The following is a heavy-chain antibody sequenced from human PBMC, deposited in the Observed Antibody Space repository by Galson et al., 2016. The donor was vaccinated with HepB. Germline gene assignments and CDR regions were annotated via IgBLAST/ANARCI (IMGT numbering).Heavy chain of an antibody. Sequence: EILSLTCTGSGDSINTGNYYWAWIRQPPGKGLEWIATIYYTGTTYYNPSLKSRLTISVDTSYNQFSLHLNSVTAADTAVYYCARDLTGPAFDIWSQGTMVTVSS. CDR2: IYYTGTT. CDR1: GDSINTGNYY. V-gene: IGHV4-39*02. J-gene: IGHJ3*02. CDR3: ARDLTGPAFDI.